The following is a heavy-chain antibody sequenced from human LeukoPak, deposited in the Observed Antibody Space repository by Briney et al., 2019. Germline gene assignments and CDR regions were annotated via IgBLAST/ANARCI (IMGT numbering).Heavy chain of an antibody. CDR2: IYPGDSDT. CDR1: GYSFTSYW. J-gene: IGHJ3*02. CDR3: ATIAHGYSSGARDAFDI. D-gene: IGHD6-19*01. Sequence: GESLKISCKGSGYSFTSYWIGWVRQMPGKGLEWMGIIYPGDSDTRYSPSFQGQVTISADKSISTAYLQWSSLKASDTAMYYCATIAHGYSSGARDAFDIWGQGTMVTVSS. V-gene: IGHV5-51*01.